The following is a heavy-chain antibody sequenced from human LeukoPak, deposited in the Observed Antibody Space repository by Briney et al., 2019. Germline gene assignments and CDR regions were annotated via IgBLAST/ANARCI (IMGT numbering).Heavy chain of an antibody. J-gene: IGHJ4*02. V-gene: IGHV1-46*01. Sequence: ASVKVSCKASGYTFTIYYIHWVRQAPGQGLEWMGIINPSGGGTSYAQKFQGRVTMTRDTSTSTVYMDLYSLRSEDTAVYYCAREETRVGGSYYDYWGQGTLVTVSS. CDR1: GYTFTIYY. CDR3: AREETRVGGSYYDY. CDR2: INPSGGGT. D-gene: IGHD2-15*01.